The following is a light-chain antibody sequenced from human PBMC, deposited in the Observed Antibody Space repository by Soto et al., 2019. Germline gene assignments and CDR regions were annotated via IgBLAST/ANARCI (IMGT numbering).Light chain of an antibody. V-gene: IGKV3-11*01. CDR2: DAS. CDR1: QNVSRF. J-gene: IGKJ3*01. CDR3: QQSYSTPFT. Sequence: EIVLTQSPATLSLSPGERATLSCRASQNVSRFLAWYQRRPGQAPRLLIYDASNRASDIPARFSGSGSGTDFTLTISSLQPEDFATYYCQQSYSTPFTFGPGTKVDIK.